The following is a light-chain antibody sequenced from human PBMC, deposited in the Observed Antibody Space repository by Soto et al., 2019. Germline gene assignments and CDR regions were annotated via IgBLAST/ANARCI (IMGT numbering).Light chain of an antibody. V-gene: IGKV3-15*01. J-gene: IGKJ4*01. CDR3: QHYNNWLGT. CDR1: QAISRN. Sequence: EVVMTQSPATLSVSRGERAALSCRANQAISRNLAWCQQKPGQAPRLLIYGASTRATGIPDRFSGSGSGTEFTLTISSLQSEDFAVYYCQHYNNWLGTFGGGTKV. CDR2: GAS.